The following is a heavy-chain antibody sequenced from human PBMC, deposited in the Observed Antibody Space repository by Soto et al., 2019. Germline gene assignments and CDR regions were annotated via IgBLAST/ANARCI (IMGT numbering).Heavy chain of an antibody. V-gene: IGHV1-8*01. CDR1: GYTFTSYD. CDR2: MNPNSGNT. D-gene: IGHD2-2*01. J-gene: IGHJ3*02. Sequence: ASVKVSCKASGYTFTSYDINWVRQATGQGLEWMGWMNPNSGNTGYAQKFQGRVTMTRNTSISTAYMELSSLRSEDTAVYYCATRSKDIVVVPAADDVFDIWGQGTMVTVSS. CDR3: ATRSKDIVVVPAADDVFDI.